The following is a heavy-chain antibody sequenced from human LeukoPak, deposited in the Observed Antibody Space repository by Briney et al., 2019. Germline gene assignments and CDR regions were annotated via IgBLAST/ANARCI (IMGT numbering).Heavy chain of an antibody. CDR3: ARGHYDVLAASYRWTPDY. CDR1: GFTLNTFN. D-gene: IGHD3-9*01. Sequence: PGGSLRLSCAASGFTLNTFNMNWVRQAPGKGLEWVSSITSGGDYIYYAESVKGRFTTSRDNAKNSLSLQLNSLRVEDTAVYYCARGHYDVLAASYRWTPDYWGQGTLVTVSS. CDR2: ITSGGDYI. J-gene: IGHJ4*02. V-gene: IGHV3-21*01.